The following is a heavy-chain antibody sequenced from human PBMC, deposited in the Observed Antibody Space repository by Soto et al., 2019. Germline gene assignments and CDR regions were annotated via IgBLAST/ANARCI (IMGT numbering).Heavy chain of an antibody. J-gene: IGHJ4*02. D-gene: IGHD5-12*01. CDR2: ISAYNGNT. V-gene: IGHV1-18*01. CDR3: ARQIRPRGVAFSSFDY. Sequence: QVQLVQSGAEVKKPGASVKVSCKASGYTFTSYGISWVRQAPGQGLEWMGWISAYNGNTNYSQKLQGRVTMPTDTTPSTAYMELRSLRSDATAVYYCARQIRPRGVAFSSFDYWGQGTLVTVSS. CDR1: GYTFTSYG.